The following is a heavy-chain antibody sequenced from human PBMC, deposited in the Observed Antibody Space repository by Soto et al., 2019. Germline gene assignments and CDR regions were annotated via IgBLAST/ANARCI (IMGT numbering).Heavy chain of an antibody. D-gene: IGHD2-2*01. CDR2: IIPIFGTA. J-gene: IGHJ4*02. V-gene: IGHV1-69*01. Sequence: QVQLVQSGAEVKKPGSSVKVSCKASGGTFSSYAISWVRQAPGQGLEWMGGIIPIFGTANYAQKFQGRVTITADESTSTAYMELSSLRPEDTAVYYCARDRDDCSSTSCYSFDYWGQGTLVTVSS. CDR3: ARDRDDCSSTSCYSFDY. CDR1: GGTFSSYA.